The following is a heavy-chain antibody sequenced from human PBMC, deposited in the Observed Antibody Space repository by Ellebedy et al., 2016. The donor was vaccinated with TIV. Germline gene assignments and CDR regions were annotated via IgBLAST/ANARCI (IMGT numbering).Heavy chain of an antibody. D-gene: IGHD3-3*01. CDR2: IYYSGST. CDR1: GGSISSSSYY. CDR3: ARVGYDFWSGYNLNWFDP. V-gene: IGHV4-39*07. Sequence: GSLRLSCTVSGGSISSSSYYWGWIRQPPGKGLEWIGSIYYSGSTYYNPSLKSRVTISVDTSKNQFSLKLSSVTAADTAVYYCARVGYDFWSGYNLNWFDPWGQGTLVTVSS. J-gene: IGHJ5*02.